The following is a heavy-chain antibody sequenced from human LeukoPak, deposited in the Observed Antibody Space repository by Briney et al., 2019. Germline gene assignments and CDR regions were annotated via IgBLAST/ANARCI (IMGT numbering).Heavy chain of an antibody. V-gene: IGHV4-59*01. CDR3: ARREIVVVPEAGSWFDP. CDR1: GGSFSSYY. Sequence: SETLSLTCAVYGGSFSSYYWSWIRQPPGKGLEWIGYIYSSGTTKYNPSLESRVTISVDKSKNQFSLTLSSVTAADTAVYYCARREIVVVPEAGSWFDPWGQGILVTVSS. CDR2: IYSSGTT. J-gene: IGHJ5*02. D-gene: IGHD2-2*01.